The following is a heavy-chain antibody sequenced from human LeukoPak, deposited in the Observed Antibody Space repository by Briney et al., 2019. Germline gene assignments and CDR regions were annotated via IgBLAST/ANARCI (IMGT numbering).Heavy chain of an antibody. CDR3: AAFGSSGWWAFNYFDY. Sequence: TSVKVSCTASGFTFTSSAVQWVRHGRGQRLGWIWWIVVGSGNTNYAQKSQERVTITRDMSTSTAYMELSSLRSEDTAVYYCAAFGSSGWWAFNYFDYWGQGTLVTVSS. D-gene: IGHD6-19*01. V-gene: IGHV1-58*01. CDR1: GFTFTSSA. CDR2: IVVGSGNT. J-gene: IGHJ4*02.